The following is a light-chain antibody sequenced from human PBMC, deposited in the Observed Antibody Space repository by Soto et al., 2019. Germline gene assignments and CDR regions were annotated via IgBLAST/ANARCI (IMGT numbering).Light chain of an antibody. CDR2: EVS. CDR1: SSDVGGYNY. V-gene: IGLV2-14*01. J-gene: IGLJ3*02. Sequence: QSALTQPASVSGSPGQSITISCTGTSSDVGGYNYVSWYQQHPGKAPKLMIYEVSNRPSGVSNRFSGSKSGNTASLTISGLQAEDEGDYYCSSYTIGSTWVFGGGTKLTVL. CDR3: SSYTIGSTWV.